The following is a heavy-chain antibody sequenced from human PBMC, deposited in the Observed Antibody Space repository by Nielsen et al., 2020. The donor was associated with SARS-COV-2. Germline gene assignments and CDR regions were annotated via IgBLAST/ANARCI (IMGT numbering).Heavy chain of an antibody. J-gene: IGHJ6*02. D-gene: IGHD5-18*01. CDR2: IWYDGSNK. CDR3: ARWGNTAMVDYYYYGMDV. CDR1: GSTFSRYG. Sequence: GESLKISCAASGSTFSRYGMHWVRQAPGKGLEWVAVIWYDGSNKYYADSVKGRFTLSRDNSKNTLYLQMNSLRAEDTGVYYCARWGNTAMVDYYYYGMDVWGQGTTVTVSS. V-gene: IGHV3-33*01.